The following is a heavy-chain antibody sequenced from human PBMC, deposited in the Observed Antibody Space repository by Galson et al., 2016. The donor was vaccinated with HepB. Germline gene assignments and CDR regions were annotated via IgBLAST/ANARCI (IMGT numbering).Heavy chain of an antibody. Sequence: SLRLSCAASGFSVSGKYMSWARQAPGKGLEWVSAIFSGDATYYRDSVKGRFTISRDTSKNTLYLQVNNLRAEDTAIYYCEGYSDPFDIWGQGTMVTVSS. J-gene: IGHJ3*02. D-gene: IGHD3-22*01. CDR1: GFSVSGKY. CDR3: EGYSDPFDI. V-gene: IGHV3-53*01. CDR2: IFSGDAT.